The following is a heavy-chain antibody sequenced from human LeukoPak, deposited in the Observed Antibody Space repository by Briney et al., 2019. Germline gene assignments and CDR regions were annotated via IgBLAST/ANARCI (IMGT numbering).Heavy chain of an antibody. CDR3: ARGAEIVVAPAAIGVPLFDP. J-gene: IGHJ5*02. CDR2: ISSSSSYI. V-gene: IGHV3-21*01. CDR1: GFTFSSYS. D-gene: IGHD2-2*01. Sequence: GGSLRLSCAASGFTFSSYSMNWVRQAPGKGLEWVSSISSSSSYIYYADSVKGRFTISRDNAKNSLYLQMNSLRAEDTAVYYCARGAEIVVAPAAIGVPLFDPWGQGTLVTVSS.